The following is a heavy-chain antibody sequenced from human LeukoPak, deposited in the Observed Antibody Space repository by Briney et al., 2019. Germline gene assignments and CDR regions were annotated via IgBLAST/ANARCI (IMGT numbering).Heavy chain of an antibody. CDR1: GYTFTSYA. Sequence: GASVKASCKASGYTFTSYAMNWVRQAPGQGLEWMGWINTNTGNPTCDQGFTGRFVFSLDTSVSTAYLQISSLKAEDTAVYYCARDRGLLSGWNHYYYGMDVWGQGTTVTVSS. V-gene: IGHV7-4-1*02. CDR3: ARDRGLLSGWNHYYYGMDV. J-gene: IGHJ6*02. D-gene: IGHD6-19*01. CDR2: INTNTGNP.